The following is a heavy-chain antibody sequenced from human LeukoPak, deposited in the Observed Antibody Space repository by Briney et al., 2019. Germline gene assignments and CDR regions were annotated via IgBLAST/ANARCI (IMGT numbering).Heavy chain of an antibody. J-gene: IGHJ6*03. D-gene: IGHD4-11*01. CDR1: GFTFSSYS. V-gene: IGHV3-48*01. Sequence: GGSLRLSCAASGFTFSSYSMNWVRQAPGKGLEWVSYISSSSTIYYADSVKGRFTISRDNAKNSLYLQMNSLRAEDTAVYYCAKMGTVTPYYYYYYYMDVWGKGPTVTVSS. CDR2: ISSSSTI. CDR3: AKMGTVTPYYYYYYYMDV.